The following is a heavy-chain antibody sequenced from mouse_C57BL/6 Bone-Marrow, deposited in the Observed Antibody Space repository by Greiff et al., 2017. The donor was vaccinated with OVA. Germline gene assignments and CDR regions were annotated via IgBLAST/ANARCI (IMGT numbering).Heavy chain of an antibody. CDR2: ISSAGSYT. CDR1: GFTFSSYG. V-gene: IGHV5-6*02. Sequence: EVKVEESGGDLVKPGGSLKLSCAASGFTFSSYGMPWVRQTPDKRLEWVATISSAGSYTYYPDSVKGRFTISRDNAKNTLYLQMSSLKSEDTAMCCCARRDGYYDWYFEVWGTGTTVTVSS. CDR3: ARRDGYYDWYFEV. J-gene: IGHJ1*03. D-gene: IGHD2-3*01.